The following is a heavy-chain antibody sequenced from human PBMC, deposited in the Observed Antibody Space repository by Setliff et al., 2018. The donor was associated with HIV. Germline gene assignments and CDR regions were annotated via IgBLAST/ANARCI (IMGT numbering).Heavy chain of an antibody. CDR1: GGSISSSNW. D-gene: IGHD6-13*01. Sequence: SETLSLTCAVSGGSISSSNWWSWVRQPPGKGLEWIGEIYHSGSTYYNPSLKSRVTISVDTSKNQFSLKLSSVTAADTAVYYCARHWVDSSSWSLYYYYYMDVWGKGTTVTVSS. V-gene: IGHV4-4*02. J-gene: IGHJ6*03. CDR3: ARHWVDSSSWSLYYYYYMDV. CDR2: IYHSGST.